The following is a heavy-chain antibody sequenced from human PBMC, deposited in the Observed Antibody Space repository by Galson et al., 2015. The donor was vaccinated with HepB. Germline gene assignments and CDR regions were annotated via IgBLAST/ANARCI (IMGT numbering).Heavy chain of an antibody. J-gene: IGHJ2*01. CDR1: GFTFSSYG. V-gene: IGHV3-33*01. Sequence: SLRLSCAASGFTFSSYGMHWVRQAPGKGLEWVAVIWYDGSNKYYADSVKGRFTISRGNSKNTLYLQMDSLRAEDTAVYYCAREDDWYFDLWGRGTLVTVSS. CDR2: IWYDGSNK. CDR3: AREDDWYFDL.